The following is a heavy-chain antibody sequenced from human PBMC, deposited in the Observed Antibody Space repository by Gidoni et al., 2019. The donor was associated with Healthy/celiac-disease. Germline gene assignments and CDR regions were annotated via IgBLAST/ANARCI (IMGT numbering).Heavy chain of an antibody. CDR1: GYSISSGYY. CDR3: ARDRAYCSSTSCYSGRMDWFDP. J-gene: IGHJ5*02. CDR2: IYHSGST. V-gene: IGHV4-38-2*02. Sequence: QVQLQESGPGLVKPSETLSLTCAVSGYSISSGYYWGWIRQPPGKGLEWIGSIYHSGSTYYNPSLKSRVTISVDTSKNQFSLKLSSVTAADTAVYYCARDRAYCSSTSCYSGRMDWFDPWGQGTLVTVSS. D-gene: IGHD2-2*01.